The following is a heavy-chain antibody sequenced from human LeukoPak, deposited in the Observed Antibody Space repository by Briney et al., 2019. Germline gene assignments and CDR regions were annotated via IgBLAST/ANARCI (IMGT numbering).Heavy chain of an antibody. Sequence: GGSLRLSCAASGFTFSSYAMHWVRQAPGKGLEWVAVISYDGSNKYYADSVKGRFTISRDNSKNTLYLQMNSLRAEDTAVYYCARANPRNPILRYFVRGAFDIWGQGTMVTVSS. CDR3: ARANPRNPILRYFVRGAFDI. D-gene: IGHD3-9*01. CDR2: ISYDGSNK. CDR1: GFTFSSYA. J-gene: IGHJ3*02. V-gene: IGHV3-30-3*01.